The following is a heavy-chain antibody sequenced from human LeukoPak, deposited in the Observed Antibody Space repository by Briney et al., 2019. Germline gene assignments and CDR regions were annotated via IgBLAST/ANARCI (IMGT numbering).Heavy chain of an antibody. D-gene: IGHD3-22*01. V-gene: IGHV3-7*01. CDR2: IKRDGSEK. CDR3: AKQLIYFDSSGYPHDSLDT. CDR1: GFTISNSW. J-gene: IGHJ3*02. Sequence: GGSLRLSCAASGFTISNSWMNWVRQAPGKGLEWLASIKRDGSEKHYVDSVQGRFTISRDNAKNSVYLEMINLRAEDTAVYYCAKQLIYFDSSGYPHDSLDTWGQGTMVTVSS.